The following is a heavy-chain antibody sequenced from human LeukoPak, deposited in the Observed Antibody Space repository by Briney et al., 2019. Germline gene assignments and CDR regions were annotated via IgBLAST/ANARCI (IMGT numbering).Heavy chain of an antibody. CDR2: VSYNGGQK. Sequence: GRSLTLSCVRSAFSLNEYGVHWVRQAPGKGLEWVAVVSYNGGQKYYADSVKGRFTIHRHASSHTVSRQMNSLRVDHTAVYYCARGRMNFWMRGYYPGLDCWGEGSLVTVSS. CDR3: ARGRMNFWMRGYYPGLDC. V-gene: IGHV3-30*03. D-gene: IGHD3-3*01. CDR1: AFSLNEYG. J-gene: IGHJ4*02.